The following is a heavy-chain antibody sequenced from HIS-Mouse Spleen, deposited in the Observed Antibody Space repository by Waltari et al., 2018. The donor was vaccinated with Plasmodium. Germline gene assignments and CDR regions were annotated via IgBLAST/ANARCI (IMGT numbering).Heavy chain of an antibody. CDR1: GFTSSRYT. D-gene: IGHD7-27*01. CDR2: ISSSSSYI. CDR3: ARDPPLSITGDLDAFDI. J-gene: IGHJ3*02. Sequence: EVQLVESGGGLVKPGGSLRLSCAASGFTSSRYTMNWVRQAPGKGLEWVSSISSSSSYIYYADSVKGRFTISRDNAKNSLYLQMNSLRAEDTAVYYCARDPPLSITGDLDAFDIWGQGTMVTVSS. V-gene: IGHV3-21*01.